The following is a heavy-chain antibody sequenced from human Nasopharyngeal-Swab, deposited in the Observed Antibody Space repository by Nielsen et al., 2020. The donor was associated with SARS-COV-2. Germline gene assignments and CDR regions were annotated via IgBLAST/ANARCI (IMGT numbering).Heavy chain of an antibody. CDR3: ARDIVPAAINYYYAMDV. D-gene: IGHD2-2*01. V-gene: IGHV3-23*01. CDR1: GFTFNSYA. CDR2: ISGSGGTT. J-gene: IGHJ6*02. Sequence: GESLKISCAASGFTFNSYAMNWVRQAPGKGLEWVSAISGSGGTTYYADSVRGRFTISRDNSKNTLYLQMNSLRAEDTAVYYCARDIVPAAINYYYAMDVWGQGTTVTVSS.